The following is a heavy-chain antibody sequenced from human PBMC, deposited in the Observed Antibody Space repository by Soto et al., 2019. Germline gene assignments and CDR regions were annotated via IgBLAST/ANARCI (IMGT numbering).Heavy chain of an antibody. CDR3: ARGYYYGSGRPTPGGMDV. Sequence: QVHLVQSGAEVKKPGASVKVSCKASGYTFTNYDINWVRQAPGQGLEWMGWISTYTGNTNYAQKLQGRVIMTTDTPTSTAYMEMRSLRSDDSAVYYCARGYYYGSGRPTPGGMDVWGQGTTVTVSS. CDR1: GYTFTNYD. V-gene: IGHV1-18*01. D-gene: IGHD3-10*01. CDR2: ISTYTGNT. J-gene: IGHJ6*02.